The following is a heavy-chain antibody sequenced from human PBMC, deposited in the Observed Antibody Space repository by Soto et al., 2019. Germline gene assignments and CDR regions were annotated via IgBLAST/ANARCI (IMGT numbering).Heavy chain of an antibody. CDR3: ARDPGYARGYYYYGMDV. CDR2: ISSSSSYI. D-gene: IGHD5-12*01. CDR1: GFTFSSYS. J-gene: IGHJ6*02. Sequence: PGGSLRLSCAASGFTFSSYSMNWVRQAPGKGLEWVSSISSSSSYIYYADSVKGRFTISRDNAKNSLYLQMNSLRAEDTAVYYCARDPGYARGYYYYGMDVWGQGTTVTVSS. V-gene: IGHV3-21*01.